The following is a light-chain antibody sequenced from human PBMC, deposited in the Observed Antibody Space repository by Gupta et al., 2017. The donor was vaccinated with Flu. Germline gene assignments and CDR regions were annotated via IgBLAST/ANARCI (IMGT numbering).Light chain of an antibody. CDR1: SSDVGAYNF. CDR2: EVN. J-gene: IGLJ3*02. CDR3: SSYTTTNTLV. Sequence: QSALTQPASLSGSSGQSITITCTGTSSDVGAYNFVSWYQQNPGKAPKLMIYEVNYRPSGVSSRFSGSKSGNTASLTISGLQAEDEADYYCSSYTTTNTLVFGGGIKLTVL. V-gene: IGLV2-14*01.